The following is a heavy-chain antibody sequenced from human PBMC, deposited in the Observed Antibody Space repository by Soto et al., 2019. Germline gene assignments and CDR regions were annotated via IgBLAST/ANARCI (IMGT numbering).Heavy chain of an antibody. CDR3: VGTGTTDDY. D-gene: IGHD4-17*01. Sequence: QVQLQESGPGLVKPSQTLSLTCSVSGASVRSGDYYWSSIRQAPGKGLEWIGYIYNSEGSYYNPSLKGRLTISIDTSKNQFSLKLNSVTAADTAIYYCVGTGTTDDYWGRGTLVTVSS. V-gene: IGHV4-30-4*01. CDR2: IYNSEGS. J-gene: IGHJ4*02. CDR1: GASVRSGDYY.